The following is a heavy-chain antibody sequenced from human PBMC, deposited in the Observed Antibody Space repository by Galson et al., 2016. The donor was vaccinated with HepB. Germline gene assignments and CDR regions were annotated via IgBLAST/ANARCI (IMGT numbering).Heavy chain of an antibody. Sequence: SVKVSCKASGYTFTDYHMHWVRQAPGQGLEWMGWINPKTGVTNYAQKFQGWVTMTRDTSISTAYMEVSRLKSDDTAVYYCARDRCSGDPFPMGVWGQGTTVTVSS. CDR1: GYTFTDYH. J-gene: IGHJ6*02. V-gene: IGHV1-2*04. CDR2: INPKTGVT. CDR3: ARDRCSGDPFPMGV. D-gene: IGHD3-10*02.